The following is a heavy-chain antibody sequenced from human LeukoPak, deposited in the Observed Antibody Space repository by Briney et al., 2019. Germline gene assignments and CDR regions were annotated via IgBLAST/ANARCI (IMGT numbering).Heavy chain of an antibody. J-gene: IGHJ4*02. CDR2: IYYSGST. Sequence: SETLSLTCTVSGGSISSSSYYWGWIRQPPGKGREWIGSIYYSGSTYYNPSLKSRVTISVDTSKSQFSLKLSSVTAADTAVYYCARSGGILMLFDYWGQGILVTISS. V-gene: IGHV4-39*07. CDR3: ARSGGILMLFDY. CDR1: GGSISSSSYY. D-gene: IGHD3-16*01.